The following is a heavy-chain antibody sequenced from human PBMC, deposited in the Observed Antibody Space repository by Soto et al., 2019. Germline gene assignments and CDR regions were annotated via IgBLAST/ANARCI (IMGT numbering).Heavy chain of an antibody. J-gene: IGHJ6*02. CDR3: ARSQGGSSSLDIYYYYYYGMDV. CDR2: IIPIFGTA. CDR1: GGTFSSYA. Sequence: QVQLVQSGAEVKKPGSSVKVSCKAPGGTFSSYAISWVRQAPGQGFEWLGGIIPIFGTAKYAQKFQGRVTITADESTSTGYMELSSLRSEDTAVYYCARSQGGSSSLDIYYYYYYGMDVWGQGNKVTVSS. V-gene: IGHV1-69*01. D-gene: IGHD2-15*01.